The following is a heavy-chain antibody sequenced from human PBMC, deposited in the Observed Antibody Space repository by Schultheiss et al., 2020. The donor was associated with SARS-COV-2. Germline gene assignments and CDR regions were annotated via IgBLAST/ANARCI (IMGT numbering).Heavy chain of an antibody. CDR2: ISGSGGST. D-gene: IGHD6-25*01. J-gene: IGHJ4*02. Sequence: GGSLRLSCAASGFTFSNAWMSWVRQAPGKGLEWVSAISGSGGSTYYADSVKGRFTISRDNSKNTLYLQMNSLRAEDTAVYYCAKVDGYHRAPGGYWGQGTLVTVSS. CDR3: AKVDGYHRAPGGY. CDR1: GFTFSNAW. V-gene: IGHV3-23*01.